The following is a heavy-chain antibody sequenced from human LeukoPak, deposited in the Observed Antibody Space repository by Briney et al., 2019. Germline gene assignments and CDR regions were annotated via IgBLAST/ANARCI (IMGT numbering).Heavy chain of an antibody. CDR3: ARWELPSLFDY. Sequence: GGSLRLSCAASGFTFSSYAMHWVRQAPGKGLEWVAVISYDGSNKYYADSVKGRFTISRDNSKNTLYLQMNSLRAEDTAVYYCARWELPSLFDYRGQGTLVTVSS. CDR2: ISYDGSNK. D-gene: IGHD1-26*01. CDR1: GFTFSSYA. V-gene: IGHV3-30-3*01. J-gene: IGHJ4*02.